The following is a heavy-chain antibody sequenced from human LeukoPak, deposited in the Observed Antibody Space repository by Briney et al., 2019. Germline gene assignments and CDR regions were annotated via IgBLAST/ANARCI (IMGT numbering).Heavy chain of an antibody. CDR2: ISPSSSST. CDR1: GFTFSDYY. D-gene: IGHD6-25*01. J-gene: IGHJ4*02. Sequence: GGSLRLSCAASGFTFSDYYMTWIRQAPGKGLEWLSYISPSSSSTIYADPVKGRFTISRDNAKNSLYLQMDSLRAEGTAVYYCARERRLSDWGQGTLVTVSS. V-gene: IGHV3-11*06. CDR3: ARERRLSD.